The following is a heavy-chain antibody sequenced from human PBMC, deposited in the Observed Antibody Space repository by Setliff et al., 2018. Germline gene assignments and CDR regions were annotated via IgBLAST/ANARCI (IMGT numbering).Heavy chain of an antibody. CDR3: TRNFLGWLARF. CDR1: GGSINEYY. J-gene: IGHJ4*02. Sequence: SETLSLTCSVSGGSINEYYRSWFRQPAGKGLEWIGRIYSDENTDYNRSLKSRITMSADTSKNQFSLKLKSVTAADTAVYYCTRNFLGWLARFWGRGTLVTVSS. D-gene: IGHD6-19*01. CDR2: IYSDENT. V-gene: IGHV4-4*07.